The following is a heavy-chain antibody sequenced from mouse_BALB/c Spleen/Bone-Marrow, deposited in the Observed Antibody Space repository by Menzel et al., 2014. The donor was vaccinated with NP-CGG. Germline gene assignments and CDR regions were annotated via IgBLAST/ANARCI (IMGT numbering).Heavy chain of an antibody. J-gene: IGHJ2*01. Sequence: EESGGRLVTPGTPLTLTCTVSGFSLSSYAMSWVRQAPGKGXEWIGIISSSGSTYYASWAKGRFTISXTSTTVDLKITSPTTEDTATYFCARGAVSFGYGAAFYFNLWGQGTLVTVSS. CDR3: ARGAVSFGYGAAFYFNL. V-gene: IGHV5-6-5*01. D-gene: IGHD2-2*01. CDR2: ISSSGST. CDR1: GFSLSSYA.